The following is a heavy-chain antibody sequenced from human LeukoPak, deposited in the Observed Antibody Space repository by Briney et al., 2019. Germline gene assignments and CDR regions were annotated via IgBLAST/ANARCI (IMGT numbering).Heavy chain of an antibody. CDR3: ATTMIRITIFGVSYYGMDV. J-gene: IGHJ6*02. CDR1: GFTFSDYY. D-gene: IGHD3-3*01. V-gene: IGHV4-38-2*01. CDR2: IYYSGST. Sequence: LSCAASGFTFSDYYMSWIRQPPGKGLEWIGSIYYSGSTYYNPSLKSRVTISVDTSKNQFSLKLSSVTAADTAVYYCATTMIRITIFGVSYYGMDVWGQGTTVTVSS.